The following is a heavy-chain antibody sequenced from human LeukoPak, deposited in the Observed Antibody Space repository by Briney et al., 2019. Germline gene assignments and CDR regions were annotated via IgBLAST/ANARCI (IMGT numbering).Heavy chain of an antibody. V-gene: IGHV4-4*07. D-gene: IGHD3-22*01. CDR1: GGSISSYY. CDR2: IYTSGST. J-gene: IGHJ4*02. Sequence: SETLSLTCTVSGGSISSYYWSWLRQPAGKGLEWIGRIYTSGSTNYNPSLKSRVTISVDKSKNQFSLKLSSVTAADTAVYYCARERGGKIVVVITDWGQGTLVTVSS. CDR3: ARERGGKIVVVITD.